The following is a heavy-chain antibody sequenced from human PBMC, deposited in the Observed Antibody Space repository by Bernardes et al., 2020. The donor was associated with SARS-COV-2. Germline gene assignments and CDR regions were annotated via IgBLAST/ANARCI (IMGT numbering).Heavy chain of an antibody. CDR2: IDDRGST. V-gene: IGHV4-59*01. Sequence: SETLSLTCTVSGGSISDYYWTWIRQSPGKELEWIGYIDDRGSTNYNPSLKSRVTLLVDTSNNQFSLRLSSVTAADTAVHYCAREQWLAHYFDYWGQGTLVIVYS. D-gene: IGHD6-19*01. J-gene: IGHJ4*02. CDR1: GGSISDYY. CDR3: AREQWLAHYFDY.